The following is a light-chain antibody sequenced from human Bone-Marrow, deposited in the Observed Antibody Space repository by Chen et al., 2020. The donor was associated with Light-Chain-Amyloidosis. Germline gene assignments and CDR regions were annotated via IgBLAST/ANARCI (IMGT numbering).Light chain of an antibody. CDR1: NSNIGSNF. J-gene: IGLJ3*02. CDR2: DND. V-gene: IGLV1-51*01. CDR3: GTWDSGLSAGANWV. Sequence: QSVLTQPPSVSAAPGQKVTISCSVGNSNIGSNFVSWYQQVPGAAPKLLIYDNDKRPSDIPDRFTGSKSGTSATLGITGLQTGDEADYYCGTWDSGLSAGANWVFGGGTKLTVL.